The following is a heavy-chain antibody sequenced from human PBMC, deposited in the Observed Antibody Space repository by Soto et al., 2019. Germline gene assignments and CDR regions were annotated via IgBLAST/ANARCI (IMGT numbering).Heavy chain of an antibody. CDR2: IHSDGSST. CDR1: GFTFSYYW. CDR3: ARGDRGAFDL. Sequence: EVRLVESEGGLVQPGGSLSLSCAASGFTFSYYWMHWVRQAPGQGLLWVSRIHSDGSSTPYADSVQGLFTISRDNAKDTVALQMNSLRVEDTGVYFCARGDRGAFDLWGQGTMVTVSS. V-gene: IGHV3-74*01. J-gene: IGHJ3*01. D-gene: IGHD2-21*02.